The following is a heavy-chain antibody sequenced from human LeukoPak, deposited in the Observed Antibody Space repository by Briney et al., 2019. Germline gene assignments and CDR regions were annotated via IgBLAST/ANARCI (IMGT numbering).Heavy chain of an antibody. CDR3: ARGSSSSWGYYYYYYYMDV. CDR1: GYTFTSYG. J-gene: IGHJ6*03. Sequence: ASVKVSCKASGYTFTSYGISWVRQAPGQGLEWMGWISAYNGNTNYAQKFQGRVTMTRNTSISTAYMELSSLRSEDTAVYYCARGSSSSWGYYYYYYYMDVWGKGTTVTISS. D-gene: IGHD6-13*01. V-gene: IGHV1-18*01. CDR2: ISAYNGNT.